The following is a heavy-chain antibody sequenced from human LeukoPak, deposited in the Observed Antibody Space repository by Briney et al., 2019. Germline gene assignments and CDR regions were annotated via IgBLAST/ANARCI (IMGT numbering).Heavy chain of an antibody. CDR3: ARDGYKVPLDY. CDR2: IYYSGST. J-gene: IGHJ4*02. D-gene: IGHD5-24*01. Sequence: GSLRLSCAASGFTFSSYSMNWVRQAPGKGLEWIGSIYYSGSTYYNPSLKSRVTISVDTSKNQFSLKLSSVTAADTAVYYCARDGYKVPLDYWGQGTLVTVSS. CDR1: GFTFSSYS. V-gene: IGHV4-39*07.